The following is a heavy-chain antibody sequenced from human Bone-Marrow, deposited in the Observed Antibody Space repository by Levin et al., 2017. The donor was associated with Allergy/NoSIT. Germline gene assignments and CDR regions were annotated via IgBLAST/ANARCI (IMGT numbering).Heavy chain of an antibody. CDR3: ARVQRWYSSGWHNFDY. V-gene: IGHV3-7*01. CDR2: IKQDGSEK. CDR1: GFTFSSYW. Sequence: GGSLRLSCAASGFTFSSYWMSWVRQAPGKGLEWVANIKQDGSEKYYVDSVKGRFTISRDNAKNSLYLQMNSLRAEDTAVYYCARVQRWYSSGWHNFDYWGQGTLVTVSS. J-gene: IGHJ4*02. D-gene: IGHD6-19*01.